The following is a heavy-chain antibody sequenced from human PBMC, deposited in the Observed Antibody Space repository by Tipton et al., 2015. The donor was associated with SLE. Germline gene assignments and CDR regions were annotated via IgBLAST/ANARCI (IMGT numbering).Heavy chain of an antibody. D-gene: IGHD6-13*01. CDR1: GYTFTSYG. Sequence: QSGPEVKKPGASVTVSCKASGYTFTSYGISWVRQAPGQGLEWMGWISAYNGNTNYAQKLQGRVTMTTDTSTSTAYMELRSLRSDDTAVYYCALGYSSSWPPGEFDYWGQGTLVTVSS. V-gene: IGHV1-18*01. CDR3: ALGYSSSWPPGEFDY. CDR2: ISAYNGNT. J-gene: IGHJ4*02.